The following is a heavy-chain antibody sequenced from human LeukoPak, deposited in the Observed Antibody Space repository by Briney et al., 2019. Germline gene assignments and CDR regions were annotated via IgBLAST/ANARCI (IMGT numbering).Heavy chain of an antibody. V-gene: IGHV1-2*02. CDR3: ARVQRWFGEEALDI. CDR1: GYTFIGYY. D-gene: IGHD3-10*01. J-gene: IGHJ3*02. CDR2: INPNSGGT. Sequence: ASVKVSCKASGYTFIGYYMHWVRQAPGQGLKWMGWINPNSGGTNYAQKFQGRVNMTRDTSISTAYMELRRLRSDDTAVYYCARVQRWFGEEALDIWGQGTMVTVSS.